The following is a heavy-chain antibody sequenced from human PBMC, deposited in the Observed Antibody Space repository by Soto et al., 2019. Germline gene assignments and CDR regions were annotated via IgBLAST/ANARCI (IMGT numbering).Heavy chain of an antibody. V-gene: IGHV4-31*03. CDR1: GGSISSGGYY. CDR2: IYYSGST. CDR3: ASCGGDCYWYFDL. D-gene: IGHD2-21*01. Sequence: PSETLSLTCTVSGGSISSGGYYWSWIRQHPGKGLEWIGYIYYSGSTYYNPSLKSRVTISVDTSKNQFSLKLSSVTAADTAVYYCASCGGDCYWYFDLWGRGTLVTVSS. J-gene: IGHJ2*01.